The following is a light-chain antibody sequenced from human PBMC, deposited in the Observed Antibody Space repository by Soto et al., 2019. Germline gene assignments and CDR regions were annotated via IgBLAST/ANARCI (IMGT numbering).Light chain of an antibody. CDR1: QTVSSS. CDR2: GAS. J-gene: IGKJ1*01. CDR3: QQYYDWPPWP. V-gene: IGKV3-15*01. Sequence: DIVMTQSPATLSVSPGESATLSCRASQTVSSSLAWYQQRRGQAPRLLIFGASTRAPGIPARFSASGSGTEFTLTISSLQSEDFAIYYCQQYYDWPPWPFGQGTKVEIK.